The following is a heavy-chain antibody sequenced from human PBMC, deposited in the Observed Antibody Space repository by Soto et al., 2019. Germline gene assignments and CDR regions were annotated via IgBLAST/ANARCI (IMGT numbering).Heavy chain of an antibody. CDR3: AKDERTYYDFWSVINFDY. Sequence: EVQLLESGGGLVQPGGSLRLSCAASGFTFSSYAMSWVRQAPGKGLEWVSAISGSGGSTYYADSVKGRFTISRDNSKNTLYMQMNSLRAEDTAVYYCAKDERTYYDFWSVINFDYWGQGTLATVSS. CDR2: ISGSGGST. J-gene: IGHJ4*02. D-gene: IGHD3-3*01. CDR1: GFTFSSYA. V-gene: IGHV3-23*01.